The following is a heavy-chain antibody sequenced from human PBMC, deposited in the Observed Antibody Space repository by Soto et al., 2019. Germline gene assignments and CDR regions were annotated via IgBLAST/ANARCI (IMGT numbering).Heavy chain of an antibody. CDR1: GGSISSGDYY. D-gene: IGHD4-17*01. Sequence: SETLSLTCTVSGGSISSGDYYWSWIRQPPGKGLEWIGYIYYSGSTYYNPSLKSRVTISVDTSKNQFSLKLSSVTAADTAVYYCARGLGTTVRYYYYGMDVWGQGTTVTSP. V-gene: IGHV4-30-4*01. J-gene: IGHJ6*02. CDR2: IYYSGST. CDR3: ARGLGTTVRYYYYGMDV.